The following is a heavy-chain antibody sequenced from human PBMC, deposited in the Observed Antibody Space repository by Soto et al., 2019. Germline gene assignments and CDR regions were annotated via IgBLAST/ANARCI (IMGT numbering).Heavy chain of an antibody. J-gene: IGHJ5*02. CDR1: GGSISSGDYY. D-gene: IGHD3-3*01. CDR3: AREGLGYDFWSGYYVSWFDP. V-gene: IGHV4-30-4*01. CDR2: IYYSGST. Sequence: SETLSLTCTVSGGSISSGDYYWSWIRQPPGKGLEWIGYIYYSGSTYYNPSLKSRVTISVDTSKNQFSLKLSSVTAADTAVYYCAREGLGYDFWSGYYVSWFDPWGQGTLVTVS.